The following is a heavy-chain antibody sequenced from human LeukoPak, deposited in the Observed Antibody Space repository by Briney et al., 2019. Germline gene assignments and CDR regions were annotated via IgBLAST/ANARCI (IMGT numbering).Heavy chain of an antibody. CDR2: ISGSGGST. CDR1: GFTFSSYA. V-gene: IGHV3-23*01. D-gene: IGHD6-13*01. Sequence: RGSLRLSCAASGFTFSSYAMSWVRQAPGKGLEWVSAISGSGGSTYYADSVKGRFTISRDNSKNTLYLQMDSLRAEDTAVYYCAKDAGSSSWYRLPYYYYYYMDVWGKGTTVTVSS. CDR3: AKDAGSSSWYRLPYYYYYYMDV. J-gene: IGHJ6*03.